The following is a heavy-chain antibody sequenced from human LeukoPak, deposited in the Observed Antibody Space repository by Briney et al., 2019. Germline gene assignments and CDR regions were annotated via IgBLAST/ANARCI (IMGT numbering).Heavy chain of an antibody. D-gene: IGHD6-19*01. J-gene: IGHJ4*02. CDR1: GFTFINAW. V-gene: IGHV3-15*01. CDR2: IKNKTDDVTT. Sequence: KPGGSLRLSCAASGFTFINAWMNWVRQAPGKGLEWVGRIKNKTDDVTTDYAAPVTGRFTISRDDSQNMLYLQMNSLKAEDTAVYYCTTDWGPDSSDWPFGHWGQGALVTVSS. CDR3: TTDWGPDSSDWPFGH.